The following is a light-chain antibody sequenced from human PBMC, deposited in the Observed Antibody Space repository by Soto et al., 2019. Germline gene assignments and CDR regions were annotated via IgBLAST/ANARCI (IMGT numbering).Light chain of an antibody. V-gene: IGKV3-20*01. Sequence: EIVLTQSPGTLSLSPGERATLSCRASQSVSINYLAWYQQKPGQAPRLLIYGASSRATGIPDRFSGSGSGTDFTLTISRLDPDDFAVYYCQQYGRSLSITFGQGTRLEIK. CDR2: GAS. CDR3: QQYGRSLSIT. J-gene: IGKJ5*01. CDR1: QSVSINY.